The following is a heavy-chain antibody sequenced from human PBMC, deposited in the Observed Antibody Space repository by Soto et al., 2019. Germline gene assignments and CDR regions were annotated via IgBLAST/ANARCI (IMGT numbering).Heavy chain of an antibody. CDR1: GFTFSSYA. V-gene: IGHV3-23*01. CDR2: ISGGGETT. Sequence: EVQLLESGGGLVQPGGSLRLSCAASGFTFSSYAMWWVRQAPGKGLECVSAISGGGETTYYADSVKGRFTISRDNSKNTLYLQMNSLGAAEPAVYYCAFNSGSGSYYFDYWGQGTLVTVSS. J-gene: IGHJ4*02. D-gene: IGHD3-10*01. CDR3: AFNSGSGSYYFDY.